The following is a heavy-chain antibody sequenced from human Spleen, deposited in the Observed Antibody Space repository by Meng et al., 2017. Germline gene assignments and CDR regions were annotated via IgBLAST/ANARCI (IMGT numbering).Heavy chain of an antibody. D-gene: IGHD2-15*01. Sequence: VQSRAEMKKPGSELKHPWYASSGSFNRHGNNWARQAPEQGLEWMGRIIHFLGTANSAQKFQDRVTITADKSTSTVYMDLSSLKFEHTAVYYCAITGENVVVISETDWFDPWGQGTLVTVSS. J-gene: IGHJ5*02. CDR3: AITGENVVVISETDWFDP. V-gene: IGHV1-69*06. CDR1: SGSFNRHG. CDR2: IIHFLGTA.